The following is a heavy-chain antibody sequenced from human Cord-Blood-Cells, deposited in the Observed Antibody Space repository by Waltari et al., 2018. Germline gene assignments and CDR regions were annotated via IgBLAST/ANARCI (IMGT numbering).Heavy chain of an antibody. CDR2: TYYRSKWYN. J-gene: IGHJ4*02. CDR3: ARGAIGYNWNYFDY. V-gene: IGHV6-1*01. CDR1: GDIVSSTSPH. Sequence: QVQLQQSGPGLVKPSQTPPLTCAIPGDIVSSTSPHWNWIRQSPSRGLEWLGRTYYRSKWYNDYAVSVKSRITINPDTSKNQFSLQLNSVTPEDTAVYYCARGAIGYNWNYFDYWGQGTLVTVSS. D-gene: IGHD1-20*01.